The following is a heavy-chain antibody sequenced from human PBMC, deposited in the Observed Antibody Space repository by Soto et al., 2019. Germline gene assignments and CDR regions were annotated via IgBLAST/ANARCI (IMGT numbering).Heavy chain of an antibody. CDR3: ARDYIVVVPAATAGDYYYGMDV. Sequence: ASVKVSCKASGYTFTSYDINWVRQATGQGLEWMGWMNPNSGNTGYAQKFQGRVTMTRNTSISTAYMELSSLRSEDTAVYYCARDYIVVVPAATAGDYYYGMDVWSQGTTVTVSS. D-gene: IGHD2-2*01. CDR2: MNPNSGNT. J-gene: IGHJ6*02. CDR1: GYTFTSYD. V-gene: IGHV1-8*01.